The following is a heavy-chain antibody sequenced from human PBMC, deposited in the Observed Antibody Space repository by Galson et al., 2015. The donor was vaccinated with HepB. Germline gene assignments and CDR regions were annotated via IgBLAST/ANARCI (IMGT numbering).Heavy chain of an antibody. J-gene: IGHJ1*01. D-gene: IGHD3-22*01. CDR2: IDPTDSYT. CDR3: ARLEYYDSSGYYLYPEYFKH. V-gene: IGHV5-10-1*01. CDR1: GYSFTSYW. Sequence: QSGAEVKKPGESLRISCKGSGYSFTSYWISWVRQMPGKGLEWMGRIDPTDSYTNYSPSFQGHVSISADKSISTVYLQWTSLKASDTAMYYCARLEYYDSSGYYLYPEYFKHWGQGTLVTVSS.